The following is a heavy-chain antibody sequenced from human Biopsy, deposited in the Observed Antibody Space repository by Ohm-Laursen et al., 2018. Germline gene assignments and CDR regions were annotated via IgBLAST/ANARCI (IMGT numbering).Heavy chain of an antibody. CDR3: VKATASYDSRGYYYDY. J-gene: IGHJ4*02. CDR1: GITTRSYW. CDR2: IKQDGSEK. Sequence: SLRLSCAASGITTRSYWMSWIRQAPGKGLEWVANIKQDGSEKNYVASVKGRFTISRDNAKKSLYLQMNSLRAEDTALYYCVKATASYDSRGYYYDYWGQGTLVTVSS. D-gene: IGHD3-22*01. V-gene: IGHV3-7*03.